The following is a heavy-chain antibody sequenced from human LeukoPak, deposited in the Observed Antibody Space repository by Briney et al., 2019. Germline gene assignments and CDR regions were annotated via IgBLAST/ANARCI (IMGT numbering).Heavy chain of an antibody. Sequence: SGGSLRLSCAAAGFTLRSYSINWVRQAPGTGLEWVSSISSSGSYIYYADSVKGRFTISRDNAENSLYLQMNSLRAEDTAVYYCARGDFAMDVWGRGTTVTVSS. CDR2: ISSSGSYI. V-gene: IGHV3-21*01. CDR3: ARGDFAMDV. J-gene: IGHJ6*02. CDR1: GFTLRSYS.